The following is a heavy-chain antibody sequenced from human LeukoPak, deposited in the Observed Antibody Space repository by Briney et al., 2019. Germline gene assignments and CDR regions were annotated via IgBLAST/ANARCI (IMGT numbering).Heavy chain of an antibody. CDR2: IKRKTDGGTT. V-gene: IGHV3-15*01. CDR1: TFTLTNAL. J-gene: IGHJ3*01. Sequence: RGSLRLSCAASTFTLTNALMTWVRQAPGKGLEWVGHIKRKTDGGTTDCAAPVKGRFTISRDDSKNTLYLQMNSLKTEDTAMYYCTTWYGVNWGQGTMVTVSS. D-gene: IGHD6-13*01. CDR3: TTWYGVN.